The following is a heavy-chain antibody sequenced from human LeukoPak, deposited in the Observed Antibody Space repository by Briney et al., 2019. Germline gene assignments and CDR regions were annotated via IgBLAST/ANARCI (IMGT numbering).Heavy chain of an antibody. CDR1: GGSISSYY. CDR3: ARLYSSSLGRVFDY. Sequence: SETLSLTCTVSGGSISSYYWSWIRQPPGKGLEWIGYIYYSGSANYNPSLKSRVTISVDTSRNQFSLKLSSVTAADTAVYYCARLYSSSLGRVFDYWGQGTLVTVSS. J-gene: IGHJ4*02. CDR2: IYYSGSA. V-gene: IGHV4-59*01. D-gene: IGHD6-13*01.